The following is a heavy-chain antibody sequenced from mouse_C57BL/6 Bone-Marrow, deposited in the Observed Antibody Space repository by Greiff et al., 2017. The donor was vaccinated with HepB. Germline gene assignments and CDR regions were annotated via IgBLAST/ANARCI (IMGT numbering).Heavy chain of an antibody. CDR3: TYDDNGNGFAY. CDR2: IDPENGDT. Sequence: VQLQQSGAELVRPGASVKLSCTASGFNIKDDYMHWVKQRPEQGLEWIGWIDPENGDTEYASKFQGKATITADTSSNTAYLQLSSLTSEDTAVYYCTYDDNGNGFAYWGQGTLVTVSA. V-gene: IGHV14-4*01. J-gene: IGHJ3*01. D-gene: IGHD2-3*01. CDR1: GFNIKDDY.